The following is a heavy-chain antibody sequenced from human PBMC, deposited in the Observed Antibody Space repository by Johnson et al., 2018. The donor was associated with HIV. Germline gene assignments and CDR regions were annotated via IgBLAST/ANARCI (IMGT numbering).Heavy chain of an antibody. V-gene: IGHV3-30*02. J-gene: IGHJ3*01. Sequence: VQLVESGGGVVQPGGSLRLSCVASGFIFNNYGIHWVRQAPGKGLEWVAFIRYDGSNKYYADSVKGRFTISRDNSKNTLYLQMNSLRAEDTAVYYCAKDKFMFLDNPVDAFDVWGQGTMVTFSS. CDR2: IRYDGSNK. CDR3: AKDKFMFLDNPVDAFDV. D-gene: IGHD3/OR15-3a*01. CDR1: GFIFNNYG.